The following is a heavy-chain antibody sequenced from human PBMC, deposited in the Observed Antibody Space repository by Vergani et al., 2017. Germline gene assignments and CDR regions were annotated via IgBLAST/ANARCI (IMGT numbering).Heavy chain of an antibody. CDR3: ARDTGSGGGAH. Sequence: QVQLQESGPGLVKPSQTLSLTCTVSGGSISSGGYYWSWVRQHPGKGLEWIVYIYYSGSTYYNPSLKSRVTISVATCKNQFSLKLGSVTAADTAVYYCARDTGSGGGAHWGQGTLVSVSS. D-gene: IGHD3-10*01. CDR2: IYYSGST. V-gene: IGHV4-31*03. J-gene: IGHJ4*02. CDR1: GGSISSGGYY.